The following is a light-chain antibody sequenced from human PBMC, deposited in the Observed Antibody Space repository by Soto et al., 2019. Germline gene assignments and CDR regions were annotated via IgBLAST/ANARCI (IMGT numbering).Light chain of an antibody. J-gene: IGKJ1*01. V-gene: IGKV3-20*01. CDR2: GAA. Sequence: EIVVTQSPGTLSLSPGERSTLSCRASQSISSYYLAWYQQKPGQAPRLLIYGAASRATGIPDRFSGSGSGTDFTLTISRLEPEDFAVYYCQQYGSSPRTFGQGTKVEVK. CDR1: QSISSYY. CDR3: QQYGSSPRT.